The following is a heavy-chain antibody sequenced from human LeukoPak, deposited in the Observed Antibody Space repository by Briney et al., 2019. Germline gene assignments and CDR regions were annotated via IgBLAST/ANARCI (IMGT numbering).Heavy chain of an antibody. CDR3: ARQAYSGSYFYYYYYYMDV. CDR2: INHSGST. V-gene: IGHV4-34*01. CDR1: GGSFSGYY. J-gene: IGHJ6*03. D-gene: IGHD1-26*01. Sequence: SETLSLTCAVYGGSFSGYYWSWIRQPPGKGLEWIGEINHSGSTNYNPSLKSRVTISVDTSKNQFSLKLSSVTAADTAVYYCARQAYSGSYFYYYYYYMDVWGKGTTVTVSS.